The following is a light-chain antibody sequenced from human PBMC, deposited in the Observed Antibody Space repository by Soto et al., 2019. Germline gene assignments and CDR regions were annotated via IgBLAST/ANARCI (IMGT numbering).Light chain of an antibody. CDR3: QESFFTLGT. J-gene: IGKJ1*01. Sequence: DIQMTQSPSSLSASVGDRVTITCWASQYIGDFLNWYQQTPGKAPKLLLFGASNLHIGVPSRVSGSGSGTEFTLTINNLQREDFATYYCQESFFTLGTFGRGTMVDIK. V-gene: IGKV1-39*01. CDR1: QYIGDF. CDR2: GAS.